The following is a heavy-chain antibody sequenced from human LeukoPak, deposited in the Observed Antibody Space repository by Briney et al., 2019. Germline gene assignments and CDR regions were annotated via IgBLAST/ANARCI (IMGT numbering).Heavy chain of an antibody. CDR1: GGSISSGSYY. Sequence: SETLSLTCTVSGGSISSGSYYWSWIRQPAGTGLEWIGRIYTSGSTNYNPSLKSRVTISVDTSKNQFSLKLSSVTAADTAVYYCARDRLSPPGGRWELRNWFDPWGQGTLVTVSS. CDR2: IYTSGST. V-gene: IGHV4-61*02. D-gene: IGHD1-26*01. J-gene: IGHJ5*02. CDR3: ARDRLSPPGGRWELRNWFDP.